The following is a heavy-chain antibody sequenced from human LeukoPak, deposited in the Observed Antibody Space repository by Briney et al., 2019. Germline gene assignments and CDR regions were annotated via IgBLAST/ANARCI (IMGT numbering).Heavy chain of an antibody. CDR3: ARGKRRVVSGSAFDI. D-gene: IGHD2-15*01. V-gene: IGHV4-34*01. CDR1: GGSFSGYY. J-gene: IGHJ3*02. Sequence: SETLSLTCAVYGGSFSGYYWSWIRQPPGKGLEWIGETNHSGSTNYNPSLKSRVTISVDTSKNQFSLKLSSVTAADTAVYYCARGKRRVVSGSAFDIWGQGTMVTVSS. CDR2: TNHSGST.